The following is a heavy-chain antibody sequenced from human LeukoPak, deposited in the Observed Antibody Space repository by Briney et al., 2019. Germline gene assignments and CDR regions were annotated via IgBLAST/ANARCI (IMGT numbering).Heavy chain of an antibody. CDR3: ARADYDILTGYYHTHD. V-gene: IGHV1-18*01. CDR1: GYTFTSYG. CDR2: ISAYNGNT. J-gene: IGHJ4*02. D-gene: IGHD3-9*01. Sequence: ASVKVSCKASGYTFTSYGISWVRQAPGQGLEWMGWISAYNGNTNYAQKLQGRVTMTTDTSTSTAYMELRSLRSDDTAVYYCARADYDILTGYYHTHDWGQGTLVTVSS.